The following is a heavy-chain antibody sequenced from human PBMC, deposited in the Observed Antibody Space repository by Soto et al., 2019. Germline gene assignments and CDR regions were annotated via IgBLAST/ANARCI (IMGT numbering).Heavy chain of an antibody. V-gene: IGHV3-48*03. CDR1: RFTFSSNE. CDR3: ARAGGTAADDPLVYCCSHYGMDF. Sequence: PGGSLRISCAASRFTFSSNEVNWLRQATGKGLECVAYISSSGRTIYYADSVKGRFTISRDKAKNSLYLQMNSLRAEDRAVYYGARAGGTAADDPLVYCCSHYGMDFWCQGTTVTV. CDR2: ISSSGRTI. D-gene: IGHD2-8*01. J-gene: IGHJ6*02.